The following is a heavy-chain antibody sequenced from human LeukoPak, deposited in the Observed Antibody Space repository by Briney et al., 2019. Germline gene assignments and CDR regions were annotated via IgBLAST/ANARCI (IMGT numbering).Heavy chain of an antibody. CDR2: TYYRSKWCN. J-gene: IGHJ4*02. V-gene: IGHV6-1*01. Sequence: SQTLSLTCAISGDSVSSNSASWNWIRHSPSRGLEWLGRTYYRSKWCNDYAVSVKSRISITPDTSKNQFSLQLNSVTPEDTAVYYCTRARAYAYDYWGQGTLVTVSS. D-gene: IGHD3-16*01. CDR1: GDSVSSNSAS. CDR3: TRARAYAYDY.